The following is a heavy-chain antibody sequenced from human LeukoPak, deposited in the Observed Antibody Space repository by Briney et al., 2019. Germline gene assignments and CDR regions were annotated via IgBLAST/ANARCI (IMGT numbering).Heavy chain of an antibody. CDR1: GGTFSSYA. J-gene: IGHJ4*02. V-gene: IGHV1-8*02. CDR2: MNPNSGNT. Sequence: EASVKVSCKASGGTFSSYAINWVRQATGQGLEWMGWMNPNSGNTGYAQKFQGRVTMTRNTSISTAYMELSSLRSEDTAVYYCARGYDSSGYYYQIHFDYWGQGTLVTVSS. CDR3: ARGYDSSGYYYQIHFDY. D-gene: IGHD3-22*01.